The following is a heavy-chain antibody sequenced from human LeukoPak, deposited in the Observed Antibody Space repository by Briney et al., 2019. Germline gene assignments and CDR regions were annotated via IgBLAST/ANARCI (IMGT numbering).Heavy chain of an antibody. Sequence: GGSLRLSCAASGFTFSNYAMSWVRQAPGKGVEWVSAFSGSGGSTYYADSVKGRFTISRDNSKNTLYLQMNSLRAEDTAIYYCAKSGSTIWNYWGQGTLVTVSS. J-gene: IGHJ4*02. D-gene: IGHD2-2*01. CDR3: AKSGSTIWNY. V-gene: IGHV3-23*01. CDR2: FSGSGGST. CDR1: GFTFSNYA.